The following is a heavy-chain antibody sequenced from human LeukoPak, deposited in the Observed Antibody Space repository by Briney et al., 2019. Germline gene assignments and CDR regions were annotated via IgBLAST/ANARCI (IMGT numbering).Heavy chain of an antibody. V-gene: IGHV3-11*04. J-gene: IGHJ4*02. CDR1: GFIFSDYY. CDR3: AGEWGSYYDSSGYYYDY. Sequence: PGGSLRLSCAASGFIFSDYYMTWIRQAPGKGLEWVSYISSSSSTIYYADSVKGRFTISRDNAKNSLYLQMNSLRAEDTAVYYCAGEWGSYYDSSGYYYDYWGQGTLVTVSS. D-gene: IGHD3-22*01. CDR2: ISSSSSTI.